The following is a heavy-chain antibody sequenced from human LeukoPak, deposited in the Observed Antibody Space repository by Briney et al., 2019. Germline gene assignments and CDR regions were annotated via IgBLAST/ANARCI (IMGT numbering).Heavy chain of an antibody. V-gene: IGHV3-30*02. CDR1: GFTFSGYG. CDR2: IRYDERNK. CDR3: ARDPSCSGGTCYQNWFDP. D-gene: IGHD2-15*01. J-gene: IGHJ5*02. Sequence: GGSLRLSCAASGFTFSGYGMHWVRQAPGKGLEWVTFIRYDERNKYYADSVKGRFTISRDNAKNTLYLQMNSLRAEDTAVYYCARDPSCSGGTCYQNWFDPWGQGTLVTVSS.